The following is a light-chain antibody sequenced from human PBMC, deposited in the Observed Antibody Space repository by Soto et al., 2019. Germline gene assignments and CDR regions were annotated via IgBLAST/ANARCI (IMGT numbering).Light chain of an antibody. CDR1: SSDVGGYNY. J-gene: IGLJ1*01. CDR2: NVN. V-gene: IGLV2-14*01. CDR3: SSFTSSTTYV. Sequence: QSVLTQPAYVSGSPGQSITISCTGTSSDVGGYNYVSWYQQHPGEVPKLIIFNVNNRPSGVSNRFSGSKSGNTASLTISGLQAEDEADYYCSSFTSSTTYVFGTGTKVTVL.